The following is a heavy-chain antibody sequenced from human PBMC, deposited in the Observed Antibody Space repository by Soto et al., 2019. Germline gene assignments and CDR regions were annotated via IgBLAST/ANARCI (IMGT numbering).Heavy chain of an antibody. V-gene: IGHV1-8*01. J-gene: IGHJ4*02. Sequence: QVQLVQSGAEVKKPGASVKVSCKASGYTFTSNEINGVRQATGQGLEWMGWMNPNSGNTGYAQKFQGRVTMTRNTSISTAYMELSSLRPEDTAVYYCARERTVAGNDYWGQGTLVTVSS. CDR3: ARERTVAGNDY. CDR1: GYTFTSNE. D-gene: IGHD6-19*01. CDR2: MNPNSGNT.